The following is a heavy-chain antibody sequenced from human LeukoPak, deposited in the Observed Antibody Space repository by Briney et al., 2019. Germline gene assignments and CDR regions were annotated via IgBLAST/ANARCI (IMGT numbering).Heavy chain of an antibody. J-gene: IGHJ6*02. Sequence: TFXXXAMHWVRQXPGKGLEGVAVISYDGSNKYYADSVKGRFTISRDNSKNTLYLQMNSLRAEDTAVYYCARDLYSSGLKDYYYYGMDVWGQGTTVTVSS. V-gene: IGHV3-30-3*01. CDR2: ISYDGSNK. D-gene: IGHD6-19*01. CDR1: TFXXXA. CDR3: ARDLYSSGLKDYYYYGMDV.